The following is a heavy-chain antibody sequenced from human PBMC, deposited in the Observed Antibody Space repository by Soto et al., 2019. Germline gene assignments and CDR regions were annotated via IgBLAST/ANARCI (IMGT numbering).Heavy chain of an antibody. V-gene: IGHV4-4*02. CDR2: IYHSGST. Sequence: SETLSLTCAVSGGSISSSNWWSWVRQPPGKGLEWIGDIYHSGSTNYNPSLKSRVTISVDTSKNQFSLKLSSVTAADTAVYYCARELFGGSYVDWGQGTLVTVSS. J-gene: IGHJ4*02. CDR1: GGSISSSNW. CDR3: ARELFGGSYVD. D-gene: IGHD1-26*01.